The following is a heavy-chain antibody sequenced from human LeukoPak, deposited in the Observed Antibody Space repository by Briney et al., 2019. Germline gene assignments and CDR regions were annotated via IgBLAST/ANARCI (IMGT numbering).Heavy chain of an antibody. V-gene: IGHV1-46*01. CDR1: GYTFTSYY. D-gene: IGHD3-10*01. CDR2: INPSGGST. CDR3: AKGYGSGSYYAWTFDY. Sequence: ASVKVSCKASGYTFTSYYMHWVRQAPGQGLEWMGIINPSGGSTSYAQKFQGRVTMTRDMSTSTVYMELSSLRAEDTAVYYCAKGYGSGSYYAWTFDYWGQGTLVTVSS. J-gene: IGHJ4*02.